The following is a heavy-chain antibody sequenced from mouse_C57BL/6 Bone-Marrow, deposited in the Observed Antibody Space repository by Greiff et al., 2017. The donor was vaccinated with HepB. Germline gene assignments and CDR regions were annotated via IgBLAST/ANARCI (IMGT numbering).Heavy chain of an antibody. Sequence: EVKLQESGEGLVKPGGSLKLSCAASGFTFSSYAMSWVRQTPEKRLEWVAYISSGGDYIYYADTVKGRFTITRDNARNTLYLQLRSLKSEDTAMYYCTRESDYGSSYVAYWGQGTLVTVSA. J-gene: IGHJ3*01. CDR1: GFTFSSYA. V-gene: IGHV5-9-1*02. CDR2: ISSGGDYI. D-gene: IGHD1-1*01. CDR3: TRESDYGSSYVAY.